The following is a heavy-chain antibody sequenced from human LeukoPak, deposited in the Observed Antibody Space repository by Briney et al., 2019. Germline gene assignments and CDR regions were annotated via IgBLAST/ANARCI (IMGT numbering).Heavy chain of an antibody. CDR3: ARDLAYRSSLRGTFDI. V-gene: IGHV4-4*07. CDR2: IYATGST. CDR1: SASISTYY. D-gene: IGHD6-19*01. Sequence: SETLSLTCTVSSASISTYYWARIRQPAGKGLEWIGRIYATGSTNYNPSLESRVTMSVDTSKNHLSLKLSSVTAADTAVYYCARDLAYRSSLRGTFDIWGQGTKVTVSS. J-gene: IGHJ3*02.